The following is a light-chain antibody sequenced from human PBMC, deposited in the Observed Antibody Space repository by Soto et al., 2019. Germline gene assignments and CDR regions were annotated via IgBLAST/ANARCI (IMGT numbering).Light chain of an antibody. V-gene: IGLV2-11*01. CDR2: DVS. J-gene: IGLJ2*01. CDR1: SSDVGGYNY. CDR3: CSYAGSYTGV. Sequence: QSALTQPRSVSGSPGQSVTISCTGTSSDVGGYNYVSWYQQHPGKAPKLMIYDVSKRPSGIPDRFSGSKSGNTASLTISGLQAEDEGDYDCCSYAGSYTGVFGGGTKVTVL.